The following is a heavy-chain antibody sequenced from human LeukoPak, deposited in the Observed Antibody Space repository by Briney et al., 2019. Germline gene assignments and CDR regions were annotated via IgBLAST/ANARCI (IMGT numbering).Heavy chain of an antibody. J-gene: IGHJ3*02. CDR3: AKDMLTVATYAFDI. D-gene: IGHD4-17*01. V-gene: IGHV3-30-3*01. CDR1: RFTFRSYA. CDR2: ISYDGDDGSNI. Sequence: GGSLRLSCAASRFTFRSYAMHWVRQAPGKGLEWVAVISYDGDDGSNIYYADSVKGRFTISRDNAKNSLYLQMNSLRAEDTALYYCAKDMLTVATYAFDIWGQGTMVTVSS.